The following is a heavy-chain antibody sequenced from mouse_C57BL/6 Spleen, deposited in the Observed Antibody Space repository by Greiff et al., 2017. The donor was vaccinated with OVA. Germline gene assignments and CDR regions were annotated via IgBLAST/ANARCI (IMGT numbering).Heavy chain of an antibody. CDR1: GYTFTSYW. J-gene: IGHJ3*01. CDR2: IYPGNSDT. CDR3: TRRRDFDGEGFAY. Sequence: VHVKQSGTVLARPGASVKMSCKTSGYTFTSYWMHWVKQRPGQGLEWIGAIYPGNSDTSYNQKFKGKAKLTAVTSASTAYMELSSLTNEDSAVYYCTRRRDFDGEGFAYWGQGTLVTVSA. V-gene: IGHV1-5*01. D-gene: IGHD1-2*01.